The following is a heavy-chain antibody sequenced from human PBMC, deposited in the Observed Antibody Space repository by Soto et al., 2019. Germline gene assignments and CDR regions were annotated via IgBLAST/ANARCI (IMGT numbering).Heavy chain of an antibody. CDR1: GGTFSSYA. CDR3: ARHSYYDSSGYYSDY. CDR2: LIPIFGTA. V-gene: IGHV1-69*13. J-gene: IGHJ4*02. Sequence: SVKVSCKASGGTFSSYAISWVRQAPGQGLEWMVGLIPIFGTANYAQKFQGRVTITADESTSTAYMELSSLRSEDTAVYYCARHSYYDSSGYYSDYWGQGTLVTVSS. D-gene: IGHD3-22*01.